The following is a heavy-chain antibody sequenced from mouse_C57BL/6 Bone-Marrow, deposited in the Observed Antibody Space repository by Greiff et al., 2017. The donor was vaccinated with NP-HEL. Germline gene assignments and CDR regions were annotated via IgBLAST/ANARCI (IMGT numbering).Heavy chain of an antibody. CDR1: GYTFTTYP. D-gene: IGHD1-1*01. CDR2: FHPYNDDT. CDR3: AILDYYGSSYFDC. J-gene: IGHJ2*01. V-gene: IGHV1-47*01. Sequence: VKLMESGAELVKPGASVKMSCKASGYTFTTYPIEWMKQNHGKSLEWIGNFHPYNDDTKYNEKFKGKATLTVEKSSSTVYLELSRLTSDDSAVYYCAILDYYGSSYFDCWGQGTTLTVSS.